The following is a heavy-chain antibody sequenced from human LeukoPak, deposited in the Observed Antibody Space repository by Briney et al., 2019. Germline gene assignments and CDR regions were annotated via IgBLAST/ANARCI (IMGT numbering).Heavy chain of an antibody. CDR2: INHDATEK. CDR3: ARVRSAAAGPLEY. Sequence: GGSLRLSCAASGFTFYRNDMHWVRQAPGRGLEWVANINHDATEKYYVDSVKGRFTISRDNAKKSLYLQMNRLRADDTAVYHCARVRSAAAGPLEYWGQGTLVTVSS. V-gene: IGHV3-7*01. CDR1: GFTFYRND. J-gene: IGHJ4*02. D-gene: IGHD6-13*01.